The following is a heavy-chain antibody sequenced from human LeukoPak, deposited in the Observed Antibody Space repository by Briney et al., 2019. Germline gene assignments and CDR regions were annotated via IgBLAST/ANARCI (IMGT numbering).Heavy chain of an antibody. V-gene: IGHV3-33*01. CDR3: ARFILYHGAFDI. CDR2: IWYDGSNK. D-gene: IGHD2-8*01. J-gene: IGHJ3*02. Sequence: GGSLRLSCAASGFTFSSYGMHWVRQAPGKGLEWVAVIWYDGSNKYYADSVKGRFTISRDNSKNTLYLQMNSLRAEDTAVYYCARFILYHGAFDIWGQGTMVFVSS. CDR1: GFTFSSYG.